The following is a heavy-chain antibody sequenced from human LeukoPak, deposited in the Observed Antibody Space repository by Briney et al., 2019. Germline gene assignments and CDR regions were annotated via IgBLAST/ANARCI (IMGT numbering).Heavy chain of an antibody. Sequence: GGSLRLSCAVSGGTFSAYWMVWVRQSPGKGLEWVAEINEDGSVKYYVDSMKGRFTISRDNAKNSLYLQMNSPGAEDTAVYYCAKVPRDSDCYWGQGTLVTVSS. CDR1: GGTFSAYW. V-gene: IGHV3-7*01. CDR2: INEDGSVK. D-gene: IGHD2-21*02. J-gene: IGHJ4*02. CDR3: AKVPRDSDCY.